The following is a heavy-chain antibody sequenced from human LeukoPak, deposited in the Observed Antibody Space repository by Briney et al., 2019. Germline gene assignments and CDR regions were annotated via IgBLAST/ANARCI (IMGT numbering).Heavy chain of an antibody. D-gene: IGHD2-15*01. CDR3: ARDHAGSGRAFDY. V-gene: IGHV3-30*03. J-gene: IGHJ4*02. Sequence: GGSLRLSCAASGFTFSTYGIHWVCQAPGKRLEWGGLLSSGGINKHYADSVKGRFIISRDNSMNTLYLQMNSLGVEDTAVYYCARDHAGSGRAFDYWGQGTLVTVSS. CDR2: LSSGGINK. CDR1: GFTFSTYG.